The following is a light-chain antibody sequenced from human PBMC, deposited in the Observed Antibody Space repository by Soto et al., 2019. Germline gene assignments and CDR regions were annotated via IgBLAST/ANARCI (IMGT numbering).Light chain of an antibody. CDR2: KAS. J-gene: IGKJ1*01. V-gene: IGKV1-5*03. Sequence: DIQMTQSPSTLSASVGDRVTITCRASQSISSWLAWYQQKPGKAPKLLIYKASSLESGVPSRFSGSGSGTEFTLTISILQPDDFATYYCQQYNGTFGQGTKVEIK. CDR3: QQYNGT. CDR1: QSISSW.